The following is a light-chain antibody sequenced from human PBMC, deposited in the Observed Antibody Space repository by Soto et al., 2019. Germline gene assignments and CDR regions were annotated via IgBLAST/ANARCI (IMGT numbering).Light chain of an antibody. CDR1: QSISSW. CDR2: DAS. J-gene: IGKJ1*01. Sequence: DIQMTQSPSTLSASVGDRVAITCRASQSISSWLAWYQQKPGKAPKLLIYDASSVESGVPSRFSGSGSGTEFTLTISSLQPDDFATYYCQQYNNYSPRTFGQGTKVEIE. CDR3: QQYNNYSPRT. V-gene: IGKV1-5*01.